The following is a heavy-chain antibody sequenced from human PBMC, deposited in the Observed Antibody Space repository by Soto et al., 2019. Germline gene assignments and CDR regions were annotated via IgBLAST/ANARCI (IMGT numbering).Heavy chain of an antibody. CDR3: AIAKGDPGSWFGYYDGMDV. J-gene: IGHJ6*02. D-gene: IGHD6-13*01. CDR2: IIPIFGTA. V-gene: IGHV1-69*13. Sequence: ASVKVSCKASGGTFSSYAISWVRQAPGQGLEWMGGIIPIFGTANYAQKFKGRVTITADESTSTAYMELSSLRSEDTAVYYFAIAKGDPGSWFGYYDGMDVWGQGTTVTVSS. CDR1: GGTFSSYA.